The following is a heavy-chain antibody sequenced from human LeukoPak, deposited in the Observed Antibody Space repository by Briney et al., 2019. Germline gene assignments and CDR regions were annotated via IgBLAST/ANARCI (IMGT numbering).Heavy chain of an antibody. J-gene: IGHJ4*02. Sequence: ASVKVSCKVSGYTLTELSMHWVRQAPGKGLEWMGGFDPEGGETIYAQKFQGRVTMTEDTSTDTAYMELSSLRSEDTAVYYCATGRDSSPLYYFDYWGQGTLVTVSS. CDR3: ATGRDSSPLYYFDY. D-gene: IGHD3-22*01. V-gene: IGHV1-24*01. CDR2: FDPEGGET. CDR1: GYTLTELS.